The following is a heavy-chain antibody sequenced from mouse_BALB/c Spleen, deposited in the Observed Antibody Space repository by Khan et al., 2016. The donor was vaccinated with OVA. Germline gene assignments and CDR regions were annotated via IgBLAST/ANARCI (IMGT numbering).Heavy chain of an antibody. CDR3: ARKSTRASY. V-gene: IGHV1-4*01. J-gene: IGHJ2*01. Sequence: QVRLQQSGAELVKPGASVKMSCKASGYTFTSYTMHWVKQRPGQGLEWIGYINPSSGYTKYNQKFKDKATLTADKSSSTVYMQLSSLTSEDSAVYYCARKSTRASYWGQGTTLTVSS. CDR1: GYTFTSYT. CDR2: INPSSGYT. D-gene: IGHD3-1*01.